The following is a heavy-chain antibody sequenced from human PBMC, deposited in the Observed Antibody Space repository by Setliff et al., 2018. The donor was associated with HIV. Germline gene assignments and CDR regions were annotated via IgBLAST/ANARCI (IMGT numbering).Heavy chain of an antibody. Sequence: TLSLTCTVSGGSISSYYWSWIRQPPGKGLEWIGNIHFSGSTYYNPSLKSRVTVSVDPSKNQFSLKLSSVTAADTAVYYCAREGGLDYYDSSGHYSYWGQGTLVTVSS. CDR2: IHFSGST. D-gene: IGHD3-22*01. V-gene: IGHV4-4*08. CDR3: AREGGLDYYDSSGHYSY. J-gene: IGHJ4*02. CDR1: GGSISSYY.